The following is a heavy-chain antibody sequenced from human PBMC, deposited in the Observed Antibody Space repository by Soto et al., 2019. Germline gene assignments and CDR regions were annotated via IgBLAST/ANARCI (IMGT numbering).Heavy chain of an antibody. CDR1: GYTFTGYA. V-gene: IGHV1-3*05. Sequence: QVQLVQSGAEEKKPGASVKVSCKASGYTFTGYAMHWVRQAPGQRLEGMGWINAGNGNTKYSQKFQGRVTITRDTSASTAYMALSSLRSEATAVYFCARAVAVPADFDYWGQGTLVTVSS. CDR3: ARAVAVPADFDY. D-gene: IGHD6-19*01. CDR2: INAGNGNT. J-gene: IGHJ4*02.